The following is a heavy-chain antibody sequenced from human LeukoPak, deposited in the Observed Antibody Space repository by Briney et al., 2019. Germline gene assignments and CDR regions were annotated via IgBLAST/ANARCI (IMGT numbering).Heavy chain of an antibody. CDR1: GGSFSGYY. D-gene: IGHD5-18*01. V-gene: IGHV4-34*01. CDR2: INHSGST. J-gene: IGHJ4*02. CDR3: ASGPQVSYSYGDTSDY. Sequence: SETLSLTCAVYGGSFSGYYWSWIRQPPGKGLEWIGEINHSGSTNYNPSLKSRVTISVDTSKNQFSLKLSSVTAADTAVYYRASGPQVSYSYGDTSDYWGQGTLVTVSS.